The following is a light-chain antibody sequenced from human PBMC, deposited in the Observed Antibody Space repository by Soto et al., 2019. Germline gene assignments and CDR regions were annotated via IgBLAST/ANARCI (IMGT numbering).Light chain of an antibody. J-gene: IGKJ4*01. CDR2: AAS. V-gene: IGKV1-27*01. Sequence: EIQRIQTARTMAASVGGGDIITCRASQGISNYLAWYQQKPGKVPKLLIYAASTLQSGVPSRFSGSGSGTDFTLTISSLHPEDVATYYCQKYNSAPLTFGGGTKVDIK. CDR3: QKYNSAPLT. CDR1: QGISNY.